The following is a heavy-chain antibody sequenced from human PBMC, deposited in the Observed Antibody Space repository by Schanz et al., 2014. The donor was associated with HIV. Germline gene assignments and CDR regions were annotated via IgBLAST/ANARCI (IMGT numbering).Heavy chain of an antibody. CDR1: GFTFSTYG. CDR2: ISYDGSNK. J-gene: IGHJ6*02. V-gene: IGHV3-30*03. CDR3: ARGGYAARPSYYYDMDI. D-gene: IGHD5-12*01. Sequence: QVQLVESGGGVVQPGRSLRLSCAASGFTFSTYGMHWVRQGPGKGLEWVAVISYDGSNKYYADSVKGRFPISRDNSKNTLYLQINSLRAEDTAVYYCARGGYAARPSYYYDMDIWGQGTTVTVSS.